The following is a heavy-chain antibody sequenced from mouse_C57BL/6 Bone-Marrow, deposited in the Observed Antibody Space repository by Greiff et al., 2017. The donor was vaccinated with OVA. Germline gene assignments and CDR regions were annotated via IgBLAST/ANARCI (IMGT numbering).Heavy chain of an antibody. Sequence: EVKLMESGPGLVKPSQSLSLTCSVTGYSITSGYYWNWIRQFPGNKLEWMGYISYDGSNNYNPSLKNRISITRDTSKNQFFLKLNSVTTEDTATYYCARDGLGSFDYWGQGTTLTVSS. J-gene: IGHJ2*01. CDR1: GYSITSGYY. CDR3: ARDGLGSFDY. D-gene: IGHD4-1*01. CDR2: ISYDGSN. V-gene: IGHV3-6*01.